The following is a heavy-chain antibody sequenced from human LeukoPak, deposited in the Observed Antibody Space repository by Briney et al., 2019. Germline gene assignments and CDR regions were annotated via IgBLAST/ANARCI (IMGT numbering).Heavy chain of an antibody. CDR1: GGSVPPSY. D-gene: IGHD6-19*01. CDR2: FRYSGNT. J-gene: IGHJ4*01. V-gene: IGHV4-59*02. CDR3: AATQKWLAFDY. Sequence: SETLSLTCTVSGGSVPPSYWSWIRQPPGEGLEWIGNFRYSGNTDFHPSLKTGVSISLYTSKNQFSLKLNTVTAADTAVDYCAATQKWLAFDYWGHGILVTVSS.